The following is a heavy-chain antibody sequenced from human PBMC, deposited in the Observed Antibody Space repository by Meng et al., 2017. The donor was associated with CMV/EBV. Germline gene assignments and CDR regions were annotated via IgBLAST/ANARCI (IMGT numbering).Heavy chain of an antibody. CDR3: AKDRDAYCGGDWDY. CDR1: GFTFSSYA. D-gene: IGHD2-21*01. J-gene: IGHJ4*02. V-gene: IGHV3-23*01. CDR2: SSGSGGST. Sequence: GESLKISCAASGFTFSSYAMSWVRQAPGKGLEWVSASSGSGGSTYYADSVKGRFTSSRDNSKNTLYLQMNSLRAEDTAVYSCAKDRDAYCGGDWDYWGQGTLVTVSS.